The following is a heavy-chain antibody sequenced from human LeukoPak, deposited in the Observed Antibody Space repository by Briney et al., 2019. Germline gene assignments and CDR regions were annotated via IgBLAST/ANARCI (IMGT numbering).Heavy chain of an antibody. CDR3: AKDPTGGMVRGVIAHLFDY. Sequence: GGSLRLSCAASGFTFSSYGMHWVRQAPGKGLEWVSAISGSGGSTYYADSVKGRFTISRDNSKNTLYLQMNSLRAEDTAVYYCAKDPTGGMVRGVIAHLFDYWGQGTLVTVSS. D-gene: IGHD3-10*01. V-gene: IGHV3-23*01. J-gene: IGHJ4*02. CDR2: ISGSGGST. CDR1: GFTFSSYG.